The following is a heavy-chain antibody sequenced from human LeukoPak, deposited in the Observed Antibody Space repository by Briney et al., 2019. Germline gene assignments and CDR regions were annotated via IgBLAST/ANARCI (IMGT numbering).Heavy chain of an antibody. CDR2: INVGNGET. Sequence: GASVKVSCKSSGNTFTVYALHWVRQAPGQRLEWMGWINVGNGETKYSQRFQGRVTISRDTSARTAYMELSSLRSEDTAIYYCARDTCFGGTCFDDAFDIWGQGTMVTVSS. CDR3: ARDTCFGGTCFDDAFDI. D-gene: IGHD2-15*01. J-gene: IGHJ3*02. V-gene: IGHV1-3*01. CDR1: GNTFTVYA.